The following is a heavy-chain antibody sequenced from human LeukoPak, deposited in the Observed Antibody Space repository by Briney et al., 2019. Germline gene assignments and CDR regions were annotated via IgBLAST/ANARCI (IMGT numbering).Heavy chain of an antibody. Sequence: SETLSLTCAVYGGSFSAYYWSWIRQPPGKGLEWIGEINHSGSTNYNPSLKSRVTISVDTSKNQFSLKLSSVTAADTAAYYCARVYDYVWGSYRLLDAFDIWGQGTMVTVSS. CDR2: INHSGST. D-gene: IGHD3-16*02. V-gene: IGHV4-34*01. CDR3: ARVYDYVWGSYRLLDAFDI. J-gene: IGHJ3*02. CDR1: GGSFSAYY.